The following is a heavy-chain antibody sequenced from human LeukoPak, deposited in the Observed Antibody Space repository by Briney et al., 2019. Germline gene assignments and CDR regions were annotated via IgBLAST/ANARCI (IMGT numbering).Heavy chain of an antibody. CDR2: MNPNSGNT. J-gene: IGHJ5*02. V-gene: IGHV1-8*03. CDR3: ARGLRKKSRNYVCYWFDP. D-gene: IGHD1-7*01. Sequence: ASVKVSCKASGYTFTSYDINWVRQATGHGLEWMGWMNPNSGNTGYAQKFQGRVTITRNTSISTAYMELSSVSSEDTAVYYCARGLRKKSRNYVCYWFDPWGQGTLVTVSS. CDR1: GYTFTSYD.